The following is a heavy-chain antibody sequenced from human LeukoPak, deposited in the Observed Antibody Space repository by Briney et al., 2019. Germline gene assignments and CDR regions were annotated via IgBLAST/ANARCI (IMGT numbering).Heavy chain of an antibody. V-gene: IGHV4-4*07. CDR3: ARGGVPGAGNWFDP. J-gene: IGHJ5*02. Sequence: SETLSLTCTVSGASITNYYWNWNRQPAGKGLEWIGRIYTNGNTKYNPSLNSRVTMSVDTSKNQFSLRLSSVTAADTAVYYCARGGVPGAGNWFDPWGQGTLVTVSS. CDR1: GASITNYY. CDR2: IYTNGNT. D-gene: IGHD2-2*01.